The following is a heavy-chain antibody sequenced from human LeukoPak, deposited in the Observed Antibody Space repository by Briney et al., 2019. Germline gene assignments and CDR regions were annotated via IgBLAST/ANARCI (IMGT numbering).Heavy chain of an antibody. CDR1: GITFSSYG. Sequence: GGSLRLSCAASGITFSSYGMHWVRQAPGKGLEWVAVISYDGSNKYYADSVKGRFTISRDNSKNTLYLQMNSLRAEDTAVYYCAKVSSDAFDIWGQGTMVTVSS. CDR2: ISYDGSNK. V-gene: IGHV3-30*18. CDR3: AKVSSDAFDI. J-gene: IGHJ3*02.